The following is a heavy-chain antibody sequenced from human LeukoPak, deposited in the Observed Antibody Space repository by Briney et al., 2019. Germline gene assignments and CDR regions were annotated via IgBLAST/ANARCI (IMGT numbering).Heavy chain of an antibody. V-gene: IGHV3-53*01. D-gene: IGHD4-17*01. CDR1: CFTVRSNY. CDR2: IYSSGNT. CDR3: ATMTTVIMGGYYYGMDV. J-gene: IGHJ6*02. Sequence: PGGSLRLSCAASCFTVRSNYMSWVRQAPGKGLEWGSIIYSSGNTYYADSVKGRFTISRDNSKNTLYLQMNSLRAEDTAVYYCATMTTVIMGGYYYGMDVWGQGTTVTVSS.